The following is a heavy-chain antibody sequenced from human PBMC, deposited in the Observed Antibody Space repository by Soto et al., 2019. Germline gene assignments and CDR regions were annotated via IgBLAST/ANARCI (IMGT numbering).Heavy chain of an antibody. J-gene: IGHJ6*02. CDR1: GFTFSSYS. V-gene: IGHV3-21*01. CDR3: ARPGYRAYYYYGMDV. CDR2: ISSSSYI. Sequence: GGSLRLSCAASGFTFSSYSRNWVRQAPGKGLEWVSSISSSSYIYYADSVKGRFTISRDNAKNSLYLQMNSLRAEDTAVYYCARPGYRAYYYYGMDVWGQGTTVTVYS. D-gene: IGHD5-18*01.